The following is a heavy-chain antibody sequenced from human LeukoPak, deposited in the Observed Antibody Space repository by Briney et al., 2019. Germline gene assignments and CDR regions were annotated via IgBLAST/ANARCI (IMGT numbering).Heavy chain of an antibody. CDR2: ISGSGRDT. D-gene: IGHD6-13*01. CDR1: GFTFNSYS. Sequence: GGSLRLSCAASGFTFNSYSMNWVRQAPGKGLEWVSGISGSGRDTYYADSVKGRFTISRDNSKNTAYLEMSSLRGEDTAVYYCARGRFIALDYWGQGTLVTVSS. CDR3: ARGRFIALDY. V-gene: IGHV3-23*01. J-gene: IGHJ4*02.